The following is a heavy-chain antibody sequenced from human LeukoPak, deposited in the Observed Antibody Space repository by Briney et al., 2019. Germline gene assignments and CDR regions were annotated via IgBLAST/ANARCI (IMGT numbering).Heavy chain of an antibody. V-gene: IGHV4-38-2*01. CDR1: GSSINTNSY. Sequence: SETLSLTCSVSGSSINTNSYWAWVRQTPGTGLEWIGSSHHGGNTYYHPSLKSRVTISIDMSKNQFSLELYSVTAADTAVYYCARWLGKGFDMWGQGTVVTVSS. J-gene: IGHJ3*02. CDR3: ARWLGKGFDM. D-gene: IGHD3-22*01. CDR2: SHHGGNT.